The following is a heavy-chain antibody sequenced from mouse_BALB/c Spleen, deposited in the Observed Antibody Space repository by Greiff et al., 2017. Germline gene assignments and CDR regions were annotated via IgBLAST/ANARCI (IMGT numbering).Heavy chain of an antibody. J-gene: IGHJ3*01. V-gene: IGHV14-3*02. CDR3: ARSGRNYACFAY. CDR2: IVPANGHT. CDR1: GFNINDSY. D-gene: IGHD2-1*01. Sequence: VQLQQSGAELVKPGASVKMSCKASGFNINDSYMHWVKQRPEQGLAWVGRIVPANGHTKSDPKFKGKATLTADTSSNTADLQRSSLTSEDSAVYYCARSGRNYACFAYWGQGTALTVSA.